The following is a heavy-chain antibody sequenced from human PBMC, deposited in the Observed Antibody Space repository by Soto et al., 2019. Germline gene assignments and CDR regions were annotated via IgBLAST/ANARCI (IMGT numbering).Heavy chain of an antibody. J-gene: IGHJ6*02. CDR1: GFSLSTSGVG. Sequence: GSGPTLVNPTHTLTLTCTFSGFSLSTSGVGVGWIRQPPGEALEWLALIYWNDDKRYSPSLKSRLTITKDTSKNQVVLTMTHMDPVDTATYYCAHRAPYYYGSGSYYNYYYYYGMDVWGQGTTVTVSS. V-gene: IGHV2-5*01. D-gene: IGHD3-10*01. CDR2: IYWNDDK. CDR3: AHRAPYYYGSGSYYNYYYYYGMDV.